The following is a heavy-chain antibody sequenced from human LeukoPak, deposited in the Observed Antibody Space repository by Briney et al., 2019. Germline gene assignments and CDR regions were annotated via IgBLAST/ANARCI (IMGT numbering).Heavy chain of an antibody. J-gene: IGHJ4*02. Sequence: GGSLRLSCAASGFTVSSNYMSWVRQAPGKGLEWVSYIRSSGTGTVYTGSVKGRFTISRDNAKNSLYLQMNSLRAEDTAVYYCARMNYVSSGWGAPFDYWGQGTLVTVSS. D-gene: IGHD1-7*01. CDR3: ARMNYVSSGWGAPFDY. V-gene: IGHV3-11*06. CDR2: IRSSGTGT. CDR1: GFTVSSNY.